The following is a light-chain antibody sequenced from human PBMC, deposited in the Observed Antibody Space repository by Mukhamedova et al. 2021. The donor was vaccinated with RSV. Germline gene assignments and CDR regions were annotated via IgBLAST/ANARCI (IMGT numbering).Light chain of an antibody. J-gene: IGKJ1*01. CDR1: W. CDR2: KAS. Sequence: WLAWYQQKPGRAPKLLIYKASSLQSGVPSRFSGSGSGTEFTLTINSLQPDDFATYYCQQYNSYYRAFGQGTKVE. CDR3: QQYNSYYRA. V-gene: IGKV1-5*03.